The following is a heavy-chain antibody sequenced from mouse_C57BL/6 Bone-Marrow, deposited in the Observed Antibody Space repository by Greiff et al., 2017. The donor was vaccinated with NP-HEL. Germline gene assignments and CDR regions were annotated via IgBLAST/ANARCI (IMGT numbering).Heavy chain of an antibody. CDR2: ISSGSSTI. J-gene: IGHJ2*01. CDR3: ARPLGYYFDY. D-gene: IGHD4-1*01. V-gene: IGHV5-17*01. CDR1: GFTFSDYG. Sequence: DVMLVESGGGLVKPGGSLKLSCAASGFTFSDYGMHWVRQAPEKGLEWVAYISSGSSTIYYADTVKGRFTISRDNAKNTLFLQMTSLRSEDTAMYYCARPLGYYFDYWGQGTTLTVSS.